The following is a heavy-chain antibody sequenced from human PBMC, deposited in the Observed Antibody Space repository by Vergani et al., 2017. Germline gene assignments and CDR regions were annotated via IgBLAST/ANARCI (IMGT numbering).Heavy chain of an antibody. J-gene: IGHJ6*03. CDR1: GFTFSSYA. Sequence: VQLVQSGGGVVQPGGSLRLSCVASGFTFSSYAMSWVRQGHGQGLEWVSSIKNTGDSTHYADSVKGRFTISRDNSKNTLYLQMNGLRAEDTAVYYCARGAGYCSSTSCPPTLRHYYYYIDVWGKGTTVTVSS. V-gene: IGHV3-23*04. D-gene: IGHD2-2*01. CDR3: ARGAGYCSSTSCPPTLRHYYYYIDV. CDR2: IKNTGDST.